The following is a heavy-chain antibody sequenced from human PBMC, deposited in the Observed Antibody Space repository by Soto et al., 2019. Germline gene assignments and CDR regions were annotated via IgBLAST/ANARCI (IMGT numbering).Heavy chain of an antibody. CDR2: ISGGGYST. CDR3: AKDMVSSTASDAFDI. J-gene: IGHJ3*02. CDR1: GLTFSSYA. V-gene: IGHV3-23*01. Sequence: EVQLLASGGGLVQPGGSLRLSCSASGLTFSSYAMTWVRQAPGKGLEWVSGISGGGYSTDYADSVKGRFTISRDNSKNTLYLQMNSLRVEDTAVYYCAKDMVSSTASDAFDIWGQGTMVTVSS. D-gene: IGHD3-10*01.